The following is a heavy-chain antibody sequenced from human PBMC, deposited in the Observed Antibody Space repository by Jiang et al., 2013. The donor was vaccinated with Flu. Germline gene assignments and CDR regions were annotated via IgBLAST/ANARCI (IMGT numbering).Heavy chain of an antibody. CDR2: INTNTGNP. CDR3: ARVSRDSATYYYYYGMDV. V-gene: IGHV7-4-1*02. J-gene: IGHJ6*02. D-gene: IGHD2-15*01. Sequence: NWVRQAPGQGLEWMGWINTNTGNPTYAQGFTGRFVFSLDTSVSTAYLQISSLKAEDTAVYYCARVSRDSATYYYYYGMDVWGQGTTVTVSS.